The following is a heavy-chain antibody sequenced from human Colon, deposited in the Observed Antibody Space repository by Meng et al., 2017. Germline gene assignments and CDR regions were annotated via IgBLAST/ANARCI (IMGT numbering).Heavy chain of an antibody. CDR2: INHSGST. Sequence: SETLSLICAVYGGSFSGYYWSWIRQPPGKGLEWIGEINHSGSTNYNPSLKSRVTISVDTSKNQFSLQLSSVTAADTAVYYCARGSSSSSWYASYYYYGLDVWGQGATVTVSS. J-gene: IGHJ6*02. V-gene: IGHV4-34*01. CDR1: GGSFSGYY. D-gene: IGHD6-13*01. CDR3: ARGSSSSSWYASYYYYGLDV.